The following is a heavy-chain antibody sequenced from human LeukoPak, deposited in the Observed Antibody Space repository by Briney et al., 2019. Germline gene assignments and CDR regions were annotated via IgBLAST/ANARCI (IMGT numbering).Heavy chain of an antibody. J-gene: IGHJ4*02. CDR2: FDPEDGET. Sequence: ASVKVSCKVSGYTRTELSIHWVRQAPGKGLEWMGGFDPEDGETIYAQKFQGRVTMTEDTSTDTAYMELSSLRSEDTAVYYCATEYYYGSGSYYQRGFDYWGQGTLVTVSS. V-gene: IGHV1-24*01. D-gene: IGHD3-10*01. CDR1: GYTRTELS. CDR3: ATEYYYGSGSYYQRGFDY.